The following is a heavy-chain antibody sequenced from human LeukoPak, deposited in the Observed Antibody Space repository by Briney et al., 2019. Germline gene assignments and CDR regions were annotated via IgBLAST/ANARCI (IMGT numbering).Heavy chain of an antibody. CDR2: IYYSGST. Sequence: PSETLSLTCTVSGGSISSNSYYWGWVRQPPGKGLEWIGSIYYSGSTYYNPSLKSRVTISVDTSKNQFSLKLSPVTAADTAVYYCAGHIQIGLRVSRLGWFDPWGQGTLVTVSS. J-gene: IGHJ5*02. D-gene: IGHD2-21*02. CDR3: AGHIQIGLRVSRLGWFDP. CDR1: GGSISSNSYY. V-gene: IGHV4-39*01.